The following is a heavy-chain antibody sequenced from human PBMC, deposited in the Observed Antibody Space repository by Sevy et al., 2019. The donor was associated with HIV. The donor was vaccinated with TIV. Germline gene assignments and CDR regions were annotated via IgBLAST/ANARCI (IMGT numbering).Heavy chain of an antibody. Sequence: GGSLRLSCAASGFTFSSYSMNWVRQAPGKGLEWVSSISSSSSYIYYADSVKGRFTISRDNAKNSLYLQMNSLRAEDTVVYYCARDLPSYYDFWSGNLLYYYYGMDVWGQGTTVTVSS. CDR2: ISSSSSYI. V-gene: IGHV3-21*01. CDR3: ARDLPSYYDFWSGNLLYYYYGMDV. CDR1: GFTFSSYS. D-gene: IGHD3-3*01. J-gene: IGHJ6*02.